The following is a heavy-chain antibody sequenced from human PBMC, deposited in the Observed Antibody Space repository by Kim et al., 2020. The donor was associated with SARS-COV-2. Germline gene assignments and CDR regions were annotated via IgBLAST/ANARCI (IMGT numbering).Heavy chain of an antibody. CDR1: GFIFSDHH. Sequence: GGSLRLSCAASGFIFSDHHLDWVRQAPGKGLEWVGRSTNKADSYTTLYAASVKGRFTISRDESKNSLYLQMNSLKTEDTAVYYCAKWDVWGQGTTVTVSS. CDR3: AKWDV. CDR2: STNKADSYTT. J-gene: IGHJ6*02. V-gene: IGHV3-72*01.